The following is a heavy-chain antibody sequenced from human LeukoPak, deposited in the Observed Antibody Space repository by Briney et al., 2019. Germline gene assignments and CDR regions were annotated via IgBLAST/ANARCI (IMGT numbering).Heavy chain of an antibody. CDR2: INHSGST. CDR1: GGSFSGYY. Sequence: ASETLSLTCAVYGGSFSGYYWSWIRQPPGKGLEWIGEINHSGSTNYNPSLKSRVTISVDTSKNQFSLKLSSVTAADTAVYYCARVRSGAFDIWGQGTMVTVSS. V-gene: IGHV4-34*01. CDR3: ARVRSGAFDI. J-gene: IGHJ3*02. D-gene: IGHD4-17*01.